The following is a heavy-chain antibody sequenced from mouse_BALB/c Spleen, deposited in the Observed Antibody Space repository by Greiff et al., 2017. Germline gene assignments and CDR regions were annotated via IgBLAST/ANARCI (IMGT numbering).Heavy chain of an antibody. CDR2: ISSGSSTI. CDR1: GFTFSSFG. Sequence: DVQLVESGGGLVQPGGSRKLSCAASGFTFSSFGMHWVRQAPEKGLEWVAYISSGSSTIYYADTVKGRFTISRDNPKNTLFLQMTSLRSEDTAMYYCAKGGRFRFAYWGQGTLVTVSA. CDR3: AKGGRFRFAY. J-gene: IGHJ3*01. V-gene: IGHV5-17*02.